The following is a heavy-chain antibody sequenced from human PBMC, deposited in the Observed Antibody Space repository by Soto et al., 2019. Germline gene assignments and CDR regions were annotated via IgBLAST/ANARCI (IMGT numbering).Heavy chain of an antibody. CDR2: ISSSSSYI. D-gene: IGHD2-15*01. CDR3: ASPPYCSGGSCYGGYFDY. CDR1: GFTFSSYS. V-gene: IGHV3-21*01. Sequence: GESLKISCAASGFTFSSYSMNWVRQAPGKGLEWVSSISSSSSYIYYADSVKGRFTISRDNAKNSLYLQMNSLRAEDTAVYYCASPPYCSGGSCYGGYFDYWGQGTLVTVSS. J-gene: IGHJ4*02.